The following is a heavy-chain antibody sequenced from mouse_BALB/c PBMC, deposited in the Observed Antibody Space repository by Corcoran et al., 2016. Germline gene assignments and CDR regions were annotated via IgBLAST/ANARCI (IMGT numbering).Heavy chain of an antibody. D-gene: IGHD6-2*01. CDR1: GYSFTGYY. V-gene: IGHV1-26*01. CDR3: ALVSSYYAMDY. Sequence: EVQLQQSGPELVKPGASVKISCKASGYSFTGYYMHWVKQSHVTSLEWIGRINPYNGATSYNQNFKDKASLTVDKSSSTAYMELHSLTSEDSAVYYCALVSSYYAMDYWGQGTSVTVSS. CDR2: INPYNGAT. J-gene: IGHJ4*01.